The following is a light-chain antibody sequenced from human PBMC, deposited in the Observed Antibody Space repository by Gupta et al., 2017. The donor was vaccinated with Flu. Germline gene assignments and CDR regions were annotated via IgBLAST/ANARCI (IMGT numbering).Light chain of an antibody. J-gene: IGLJ3*02. CDR3: GSYAGSNNWV. V-gene: IGLV2-8*01. CDR2: GVS. Sequence: CTDVGGNKYDSYYHLHPGKAHNLMIYGVSKRPSGVPGRFAGSKSGNTASLTVSGLQAEDEADYYSGSYAGSNNWVFGGGTELTVL. CDR1: CTDVGGNKY.